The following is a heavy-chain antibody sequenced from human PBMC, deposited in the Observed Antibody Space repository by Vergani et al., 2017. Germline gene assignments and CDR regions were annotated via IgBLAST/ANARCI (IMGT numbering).Heavy chain of an antibody. CDR1: GYTFTSYG. J-gene: IGHJ6*02. V-gene: IGHV1-69*04. CDR2: IIPILGIA. D-gene: IGHD3-9*01. Sequence: QVQLVQSGAEVKKPGASVKVSCKASGYTFTSYGISWVRQAPGQGLEWMGRIIPILGIANYAQKFQGRVTITADKSTSTAYMELSSLRSEDTAVYYCASSNVDILTGYHEGYYSVGMDVWGQGTTVTVSS. CDR3: ASSNVDILTGYHEGYYSVGMDV.